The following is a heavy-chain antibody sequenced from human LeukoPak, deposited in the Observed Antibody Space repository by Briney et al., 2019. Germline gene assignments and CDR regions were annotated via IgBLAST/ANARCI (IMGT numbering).Heavy chain of an antibody. V-gene: IGHV4-34*01. CDR3: ARMGYCSGGSCYPGGALEDY. CDR1: GGSFSGYY. D-gene: IGHD2-15*01. CDR2: TNHSGST. Sequence: SETLSLTCAVYGGSFSGYYWSWIRQPPGKGLEWIGETNHSGSTNYNPSLKSRVTISVDTSKNQFSLKLSSVTAADTAVYYCARMGYCSGGSCYPGGALEDYWGQGTLVTVSS. J-gene: IGHJ4*02.